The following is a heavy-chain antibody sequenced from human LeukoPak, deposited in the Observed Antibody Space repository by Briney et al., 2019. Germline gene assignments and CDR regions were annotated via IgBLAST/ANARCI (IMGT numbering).Heavy chain of an antibody. CDR3: ARVAGAAMVNFYYYMDA. CDR2: IYYSGST. V-gene: IGHV4-61*08. J-gene: IGHJ6*03. Sequence: SETLSLTCTVSGDSISSGDYYWSWIRQPPGKGLEWIGYIYYSGSTNYNPSLKSRVTISEDTSKNQFSLKLSSVTAADTAVYYCARVAGAAMVNFYYYMDAWGKGTTVTISS. D-gene: IGHD5-18*01. CDR1: GDSISSGDYY.